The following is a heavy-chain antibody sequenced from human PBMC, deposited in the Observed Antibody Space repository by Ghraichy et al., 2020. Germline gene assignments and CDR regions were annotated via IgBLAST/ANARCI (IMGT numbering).Heavy chain of an antibody. CDR1: GSTFSTYD. Sequence: GGSLRLSCASSGSTFSTYDMTWVRQAPGKGLEWLSFINRGGSTTHYADSVRGRFTVSRDNAKNSLYLQMNSLRAEDTAVYYCAKDGAWGQGTTVTVSS. D-gene: IGHD3-16*01. V-gene: IGHV3-48*03. J-gene: IGHJ6*02. CDR2: INRGGSTT. CDR3: AKDGA.